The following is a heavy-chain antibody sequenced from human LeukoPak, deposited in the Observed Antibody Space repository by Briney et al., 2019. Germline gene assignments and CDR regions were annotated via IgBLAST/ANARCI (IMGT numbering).Heavy chain of an antibody. CDR3: ARGSSRGPRDAFDF. D-gene: IGHD2-15*01. Sequence: GASVKVSCKASGYTFTSFYVRWVRQAPGRGLEWMGIISPSGASTSYAQKFQGRVTMTRDMSTSTVYMELSSLISEDTAVYYCARGSSRGPRDAFDFWGQGTMVTLSS. V-gene: IGHV1-46*01. J-gene: IGHJ3*01. CDR2: ISPSGAST. CDR1: GYTFTSFY.